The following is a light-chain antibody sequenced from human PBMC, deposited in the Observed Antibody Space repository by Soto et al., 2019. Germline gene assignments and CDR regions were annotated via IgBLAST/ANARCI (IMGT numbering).Light chain of an antibody. J-gene: IGLJ2*01. Sequence: QLVLTQPPSASGTPGQRVTISCSGSSSNSGSNYVYWYQQLPGTAPKLLIDRNNQRPSGVPDRFSGSKSGTSASLAISGLRSEDEADYYCAAWDDSLSGSVFGGGTQLTVL. V-gene: IGLV1-47*01. CDR3: AAWDDSLSGSV. CDR1: SSNSGSNY. CDR2: RNN.